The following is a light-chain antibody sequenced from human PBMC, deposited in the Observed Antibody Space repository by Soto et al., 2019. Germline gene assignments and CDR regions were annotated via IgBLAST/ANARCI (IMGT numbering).Light chain of an antibody. CDR1: SSNIGAGYD. J-gene: IGLJ3*02. Sequence: QPVLTQPPSVSGAPGQSVTISCTGSSSNIGAGYDVHWYQQLPGTAPKLFIYGNSNRPSGVPDRFAGCKSGTSASLAITGLQAEDEADYYCQSYDSSLREVFGGGTKLTVL. CDR3: QSYDSSLREV. CDR2: GNS. V-gene: IGLV1-40*01.